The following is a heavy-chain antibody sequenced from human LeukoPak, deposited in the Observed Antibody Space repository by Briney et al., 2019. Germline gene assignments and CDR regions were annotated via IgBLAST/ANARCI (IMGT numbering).Heavy chain of an antibody. CDR1: GGSISSGGYY. D-gene: IGHD2-15*01. V-gene: IGHV4-31*03. CDR2: IYYSGST. J-gene: IGHJ5*02. Sequence: SETLSLTCTVSGGSISSGGYYWSWIRQHPGKGLEWIGYIYYSGSTYYNPSLKSRVTISVDTSKNQFSLKLSSVTAADTAVYYCARALGYCSGGSCTRGYNWFDPWGQGTLVTVPS. CDR3: ARALGYCSGGSCTRGYNWFDP.